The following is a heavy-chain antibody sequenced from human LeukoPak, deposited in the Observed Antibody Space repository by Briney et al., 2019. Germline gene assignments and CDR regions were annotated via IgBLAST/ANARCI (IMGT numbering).Heavy chain of an antibody. CDR3: ARDHNPDSSGYIYYYYYYGMDV. CDR1: GGTFSSYA. CDR2: IIPILGIA. V-gene: IGHV1-69*04. D-gene: IGHD3-22*01. J-gene: IGHJ6*02. Sequence: GASVTVSCKASGGTFSSYAISWVRQAPGQGLEWMGRIIPILGIANYAQKFQGRVTITADKSTSTVYMELSSLRSEDTAVYYCARDHNPDSSGYIYYYYYYGMDVWGQGTTVTVSS.